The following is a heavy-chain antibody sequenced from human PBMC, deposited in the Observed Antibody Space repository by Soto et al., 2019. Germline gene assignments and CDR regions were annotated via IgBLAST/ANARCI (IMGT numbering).Heavy chain of an antibody. V-gene: IGHV3-7*01. D-gene: IGHD6-6*01. Sequence: GSLRLSCAASGFTFSSYWMSWVRQAPGKGLEWVANIKQDGSEKYYVDSVKGRFTISRDNAKNSLYLQMNSLRAEDTAVYYCAREGYSSSSCAFDIWGQGTMVTVSS. CDR2: IKQDGSEK. CDR1: GFTFSSYW. CDR3: AREGYSSSSCAFDI. J-gene: IGHJ3*02.